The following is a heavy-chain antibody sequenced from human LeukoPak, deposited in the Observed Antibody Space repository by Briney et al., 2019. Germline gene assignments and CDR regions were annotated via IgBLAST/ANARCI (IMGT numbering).Heavy chain of an antibody. CDR1: GDSVSSNSVT. Sequence: SQTLSLTCAISGDSVSSNSVTWNWIRQSPSRGLEWLGRTYYRSTWYNDYAVSVRGRITVNPDTSKNQFSLHLNSVTPEDTAVYYCAGRLTQYGCFDPWGQGILVTVSS. J-gene: IGHJ5*02. CDR2: TYYRSTWYN. V-gene: IGHV6-1*01. D-gene: IGHD2-2*01. CDR3: AGRLTQYGCFDP.